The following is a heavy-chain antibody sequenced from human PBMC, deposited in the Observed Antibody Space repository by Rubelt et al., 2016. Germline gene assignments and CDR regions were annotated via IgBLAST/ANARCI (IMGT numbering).Heavy chain of an antibody. D-gene: IGHD3-9*01. J-gene: IGHJ4*02. V-gene: IGHV1-3*01. CDR2: INAGNGNT. CDR1: GYTFTSYA. CDR3: AREYYDILTGYSPFDY. Sequence: SGAEVKKPGASVKVSCKASGYTFTSYAMHWVRQAPGQRLEWMGWINAGNGNTKYSQKFQGRVTITRDTSASTAYMELSSLRSEDTAVYYCAREYYDILTGYSPFDYWGQGTLVTVSS.